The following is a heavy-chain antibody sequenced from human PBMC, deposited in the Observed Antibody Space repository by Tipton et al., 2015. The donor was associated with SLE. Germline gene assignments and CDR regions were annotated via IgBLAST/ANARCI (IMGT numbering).Heavy chain of an antibody. CDR2: IYYSGST. D-gene: IGHD6-19*01. CDR3: ARGGAVAVYWYFDL. Sequence: TLSLTCTVSGGSISSSSYYWGWIRQPPGKGLEWIGSIYYSGSTYYNPSLKSRLTISVDTSKNQFSLKLSSVTAADTAVYFCARGGAVAVYWYFDLWGRGTLVTVSS. CDR1: GGSISSSSYY. J-gene: IGHJ2*01. V-gene: IGHV4-39*07.